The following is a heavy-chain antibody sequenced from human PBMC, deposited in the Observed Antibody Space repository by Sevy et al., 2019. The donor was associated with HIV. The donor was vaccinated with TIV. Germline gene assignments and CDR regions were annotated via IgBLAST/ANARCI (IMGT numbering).Heavy chain of an antibody. CDR1: GFTLSSYW. CDR3: ARDLYSGSYYENY. V-gene: IGHV3-7*01. J-gene: IGHJ4*02. CDR2: IKQDGSDK. D-gene: IGHD1-26*01. Sequence: GSLRLSCAASGFTLSSYWMSWVRQAPGKGLEWVANIKQDGSDKYYVDSVKGRFTISRDNAKNSLYLQMNSLRAEDTAVYYCARDLYSGSYYENYWGQRTLVTVSS.